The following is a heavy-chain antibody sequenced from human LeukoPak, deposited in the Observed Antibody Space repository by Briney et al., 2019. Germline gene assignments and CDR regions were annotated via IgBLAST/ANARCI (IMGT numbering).Heavy chain of an antibody. J-gene: IGHJ4*02. CDR3: ARLIYYDSSGYPTGNFDY. V-gene: IGHV4-59*08. D-gene: IGHD3-22*01. Sequence: SETLSLTCTVSGGSISSYYWSWIRQPPGKGLEWIGYIYYSGSTNYNPSLKSRVTISVDTSKNQFSLKLSSVTAADTAVYYCARLIYYDSSGYPTGNFDYWGQGTLVTVSS. CDR1: GGSISSYY. CDR2: IYYSGST.